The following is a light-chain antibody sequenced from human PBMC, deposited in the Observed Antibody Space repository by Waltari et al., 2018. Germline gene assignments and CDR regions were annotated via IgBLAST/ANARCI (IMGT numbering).Light chain of an antibody. CDR2: RSD. J-gene: IGLJ3*02. CDR3: AAWDDSLGGRWV. CDR1: ASNIGTNL. V-gene: IGLV1-44*01. Sequence: QSVLTQPPSASGTPGQRVTMSCSGSASNIGTNLVNWYQQLPGKAPKLVIYRSDQRPSGVPDRFSASKSGNSASLAISGLQSEDEADDYCAAWDDSLGGRWVFGGGTKVTVL.